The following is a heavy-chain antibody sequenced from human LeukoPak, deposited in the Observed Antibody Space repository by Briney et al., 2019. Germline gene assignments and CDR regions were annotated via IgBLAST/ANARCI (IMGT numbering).Heavy chain of an antibody. D-gene: IGHD2-21*01. CDR1: GGSISSYY. Sequence: PSETLSLTCTVSGGSISSYYWSWIRQPPGKGLEWIGYIYYSGSTNYNPSLKSRVTISVDTSKNQFSLKLSSVTAADTAVYYCAKDAPDGGDGAFDIWGQGTMVTVSS. CDR3: AKDAPDGGDGAFDI. V-gene: IGHV4-59*01. CDR2: IYYSGST. J-gene: IGHJ3*02.